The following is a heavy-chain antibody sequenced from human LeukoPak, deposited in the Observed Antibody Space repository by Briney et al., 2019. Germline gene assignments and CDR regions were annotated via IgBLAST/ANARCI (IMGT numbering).Heavy chain of an antibody. CDR2: ISYDGSNK. J-gene: IGHJ4*02. CDR3: ARDLRVATSGARFDY. V-gene: IGHV3-30*03. D-gene: IGHD5-12*01. Sequence: PGGSLRLSCAASGFTFSSYGMHWVRQAPGKVLEWVAVISYDGSNKYYADSVRGRFTISRDNAKNSLYLQMNSLRAEDTAVYYCARDLRVATSGARFDYWGQGTLVTVSS. CDR1: GFTFSSYG.